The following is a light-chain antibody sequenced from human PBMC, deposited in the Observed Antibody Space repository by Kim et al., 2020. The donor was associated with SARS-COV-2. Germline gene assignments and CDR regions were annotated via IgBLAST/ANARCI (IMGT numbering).Light chain of an antibody. CDR3: QELNTFPLT. CDR1: EYIYTW. J-gene: IGKJ4*02. CDR2: GAS. V-gene: IGKV1-12*01. Sequence: AAVGDRGTIPCRGSEYIYTWLAWYQQQPGKAPKLLISGASNLQPGVPPRFSASGSGTDFTLTISRLQPEDFATYYCQELNTFPLTFGGGTKVDIK.